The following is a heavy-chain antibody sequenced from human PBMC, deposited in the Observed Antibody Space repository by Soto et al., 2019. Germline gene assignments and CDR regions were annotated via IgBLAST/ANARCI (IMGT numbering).Heavy chain of an antibody. D-gene: IGHD6-19*01. CDR3: ARDVRSGWPYYYYYMDV. J-gene: IGHJ6*03. Sequence: ASVKVSCKASGYTFTSYGISWVRQAPGQGLEWMGWISAYNGNTNYAQKLQGRVTMTTDTSTSTAYMELRSLRSDDTAVYYCARDVRSGWPYYYYYMDVWGKGTTVTVSS. V-gene: IGHV1-18*01. CDR2: ISAYNGNT. CDR1: GYTFTSYG.